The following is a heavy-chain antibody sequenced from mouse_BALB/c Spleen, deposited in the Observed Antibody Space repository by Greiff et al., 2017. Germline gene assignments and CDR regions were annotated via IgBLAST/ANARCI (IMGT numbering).Heavy chain of an antibody. D-gene: IGHD1-2*01. Sequence: EVNVVESGGGLVQPGGSRKLSCAASGFTFSDYGMAWVRQAPGKGPEWVAFISNLAYSIYYADTVTGRFTISRENAKNTLYLEMSSLRSEDTAMYYCARERQENAMDYWGQGTSVTVSS. J-gene: IGHJ4*01. CDR3: ARERQENAMDY. CDR1: GFTFSDYG. V-gene: IGHV5-15*02. CDR2: ISNLAYSI.